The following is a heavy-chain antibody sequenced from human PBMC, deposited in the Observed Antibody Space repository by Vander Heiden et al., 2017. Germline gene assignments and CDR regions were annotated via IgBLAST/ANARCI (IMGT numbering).Heavy chain of an antibody. V-gene: IGHV4-31*03. CDR3: ARAAEYSSSLGWGYYYGMDV. J-gene: IGHJ6*02. Sequence: QVQLQESGPGLVKPSQTLSLTCTVSGGSISTCGYYWSWLRQHPGKGLEWIGYIYYSGSTYSNPYLKSRVTISVDTSKNQCSLKLSSVTAADTAVYDCARAAEYSSSLGWGYYYGMDVWGQGTTVTVS. CDR1: GGSISTCGYY. D-gene: IGHD6-6*01. CDR2: IYYSGST.